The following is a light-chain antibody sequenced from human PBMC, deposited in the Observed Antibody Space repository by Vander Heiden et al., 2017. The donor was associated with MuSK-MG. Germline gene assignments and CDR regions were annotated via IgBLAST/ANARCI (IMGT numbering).Light chain of an antibody. Sequence: SYELTQPPSVSVSPGQTASITCSGDKLGDKYACWYQQKPGQSPVLVIYQDSKRPSGIPERFSGSNSGKTATLTISGTQAMDEAYYYCQAWDSSTGVFGTGTKVTVL. J-gene: IGLJ1*01. V-gene: IGLV3-1*01. CDR2: QDS. CDR3: QAWDSSTGV. CDR1: KLGDKY.